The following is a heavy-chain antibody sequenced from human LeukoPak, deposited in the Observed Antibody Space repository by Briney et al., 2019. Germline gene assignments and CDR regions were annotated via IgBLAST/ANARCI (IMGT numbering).Heavy chain of an antibody. J-gene: IGHJ3*02. V-gene: IGHV1-2*02. CDR3: ARATIPLITMVRGVPHAFDI. CDR2: INPNSGGT. D-gene: IGHD3-10*01. CDR1: GYTFTSYY. Sequence: GASVKVSCKASGYTFTSYYMHWVRQAPGQGLEWMGWINPNSGGTNYAQKFQGRVTMTRDTSISTAYMELSRLRSDDTAVYYCARATIPLITMVRGVPHAFDIWGQGTKVTVSS.